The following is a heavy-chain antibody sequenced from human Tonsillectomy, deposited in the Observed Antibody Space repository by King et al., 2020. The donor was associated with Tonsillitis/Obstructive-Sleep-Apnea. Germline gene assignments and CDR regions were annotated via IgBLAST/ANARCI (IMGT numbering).Heavy chain of an antibody. V-gene: IGHV5-51*03. J-gene: IGHJ5*02. CDR2: IYPGDSDT. CDR1: GYSFTSYW. D-gene: IGHD3-22*01. Sequence: QLVQPGAEVKKPGESLKISCKGSGYSFTSYWIGWVRQMPGKGLEWMGIIYPGDSDTRYSPSFQGQVTISADKSISTAYLQWSSLKASDTAMYYCATTTYYYDSSGSINWFDPWGQGTLVTVSS. CDR3: ATTTYYYDSSGSINWFDP.